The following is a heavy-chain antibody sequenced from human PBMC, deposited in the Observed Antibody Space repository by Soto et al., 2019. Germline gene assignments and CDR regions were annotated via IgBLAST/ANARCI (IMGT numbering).Heavy chain of an antibody. CDR2: IYYSGST. CDR3: AREIAATNYYYYGMDV. J-gene: IGHJ6*01. CDR1: GGSISSGDYY. D-gene: IGHD2-15*01. V-gene: IGHV4-61*08. Sequence: SETLSLTCTVSGGSISSGDYYWSWIRQPPGKGLEWIGYIYYSGSTNYNPSLKSRVTISVDTSKNQFSLKLSSVTAADTAVYYCAREIAATNYYYYGMDVWGQGTTVTVSS.